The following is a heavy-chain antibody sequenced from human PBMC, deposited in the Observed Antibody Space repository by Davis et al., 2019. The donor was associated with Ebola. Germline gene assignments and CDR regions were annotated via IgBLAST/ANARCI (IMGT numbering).Heavy chain of an antibody. CDR3: AKDTSNIWFDI. Sequence: GGSLRLSCAASGFVFRNYVMSWVRQAPGKGLEWVSTLGTSADTYYADSVKGRFTISRDNSKNTLYLQMSGLRVEDTAMYYCAKDTSNIWFDIWGQGTNVTVSS. J-gene: IGHJ3*02. V-gene: IGHV3-23*01. CDR2: LGTSADT. CDR1: GFVFRNYV. D-gene: IGHD1-26*01.